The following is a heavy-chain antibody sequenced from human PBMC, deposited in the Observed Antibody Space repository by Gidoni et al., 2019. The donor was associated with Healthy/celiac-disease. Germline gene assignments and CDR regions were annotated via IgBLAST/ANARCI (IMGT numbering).Heavy chain of an antibody. CDR1: GSIFTSHN. J-gene: IGHJ6*02. CDR2: INPDAGST. V-gene: IGHV1-46*01. Sequence: QVQLVQSGAEVKKPGASVKVSCKASGSIFTSHNIHWVRQAPGQGLEWMGIINPDAGSTTYEQKFQGRLTLTRDTSTSTVYMELSSLRSEDTAVYYCTRARAEGSYYSDYYYGLDVWGQGTTVTVSS. D-gene: IGHD1-26*01. CDR3: TRARAEGSYYSDYYYGLDV.